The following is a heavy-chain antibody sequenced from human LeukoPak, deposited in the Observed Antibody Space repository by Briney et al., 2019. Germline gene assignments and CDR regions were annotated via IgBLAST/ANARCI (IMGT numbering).Heavy chain of an antibody. Sequence: GGSLRLSCAASGFTFSTYWMFWVRQAPGKGLEWVSRIESDGSRTRYADSVKGRFTISRDNARNTLYLQMNSLSAEDTAVYYCARDTYYYNSSAFYHYYYGMDVWGQGTTVTVSS. CDR3: ARDTYYYNSSAFYHYYYGMDV. V-gene: IGHV3-74*01. CDR1: GFTFSTYW. D-gene: IGHD3-22*01. J-gene: IGHJ6*02. CDR2: IESDGSRT.